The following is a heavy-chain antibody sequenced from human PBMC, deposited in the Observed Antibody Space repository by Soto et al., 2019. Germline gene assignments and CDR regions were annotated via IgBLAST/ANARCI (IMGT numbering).Heavy chain of an antibody. Sequence: EVQLLESGGKLVQPGGSLTLSCAASGFTFSTYAMAWVRQAPGKGLEWVSGVSASGLNTDYADPVKGRFYISRDNSKNTVSLHMNSLRAEDTALYYCVKDRPRRTCGYFFDYWCQGTPVTVSS. CDR2: VSASGLNT. J-gene: IGHJ4*02. CDR1: GFTFSTYA. V-gene: IGHV3-23*01. D-gene: IGHD5-12*01. CDR3: VKDRPRRTCGYFFDY.